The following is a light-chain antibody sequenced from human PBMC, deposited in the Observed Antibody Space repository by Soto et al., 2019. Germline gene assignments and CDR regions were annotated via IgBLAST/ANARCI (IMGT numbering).Light chain of an antibody. Sequence: ELVGDQSATTLSVTPRARAALSCRASQSVSSNLAWYQQKPGQAPRLLIYGASTGATGIPARFSGSGSGTEFTLTISSLQSEDFALYYCQQSGSSPKTFGQGTKVDIK. CDR3: QQSGSSPKT. CDR2: GAS. CDR1: QSVSSN. J-gene: IGKJ1*01. V-gene: IGKV3-15*01.